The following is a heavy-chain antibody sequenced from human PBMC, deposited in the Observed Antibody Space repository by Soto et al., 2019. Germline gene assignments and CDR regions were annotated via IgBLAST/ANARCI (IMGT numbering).Heavy chain of an antibody. Sequence: QVQLVQSGAEVKKSGASMKVSCKASGYTFTNYGVAWVRRAPGQGLEWMGWISGNNGDTKYAQNLQNRVTMTTDTSTNTAYIEVRSLRSDDTAVYYCGRGGLAVSGTYDYWGQGTLVTVSS. D-gene: IGHD6-19*01. CDR1: GYTFTNYG. CDR2: ISGNNGDT. J-gene: IGHJ4*02. CDR3: GRGGLAVSGTYDY. V-gene: IGHV1-18*01.